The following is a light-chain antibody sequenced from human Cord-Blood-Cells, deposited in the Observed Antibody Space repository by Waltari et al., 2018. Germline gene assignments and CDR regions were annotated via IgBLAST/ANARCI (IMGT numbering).Light chain of an antibody. CDR3: QQYYSTPLT. Sequence: DIVMTQSPDSLAVSLGERATINCKSSQSVLYSSNNKNYLAGYQQKPGKPPKLLIYWASTRESGVPDRFSGSGSGTDFTLTISSLQAEDVAVYYCQQYYSTPLTFGGGTKVEIK. J-gene: IGKJ4*01. CDR1: QSVLYSSNNKNY. CDR2: WAS. V-gene: IGKV4-1*01.